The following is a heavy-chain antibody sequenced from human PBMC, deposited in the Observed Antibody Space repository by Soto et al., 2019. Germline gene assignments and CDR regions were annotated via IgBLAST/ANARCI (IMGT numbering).Heavy chain of an antibody. Sequence: DVNLLQSGGGLVQPGGSLRLSCAASGFSFGSYALSWVRQAPGKGLEWVSTISGSDGKTFYADSVKGRFSISRDTSQSTLYLQMNSLRADDTAMYYCARWSYLDYWGQGTRVTVSS. CDR2: ISGSDGKT. V-gene: IGHV3-23*01. CDR3: ARWSYLDY. D-gene: IGHD3-3*01. CDR1: GFSFGSYA. J-gene: IGHJ4*02.